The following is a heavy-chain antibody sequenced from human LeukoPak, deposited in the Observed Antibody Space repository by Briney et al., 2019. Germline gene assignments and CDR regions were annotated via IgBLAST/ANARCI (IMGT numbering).Heavy chain of an antibody. D-gene: IGHD6-25*01. CDR1: GFSFTSYW. J-gene: IGHJ4*02. CDR3: ARLRQRLDHFDY. CDR2: IYPGDSDT. Sequence: GESLKISCKASGFSFTSYWTGWVRQMPGKGLEWMGIIYPGDSDTRYSPSFQGQVTISADKSISTAYLQWSSLKASDTATYYCARLRQRLDHFDYWGQGALVTVSS. V-gene: IGHV5-51*01.